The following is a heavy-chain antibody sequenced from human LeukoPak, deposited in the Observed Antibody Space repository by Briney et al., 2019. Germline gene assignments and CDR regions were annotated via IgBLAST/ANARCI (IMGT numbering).Heavy chain of an antibody. V-gene: IGHV1-8*01. J-gene: IGHJ6*03. D-gene: IGHD1-1*01. CDR2: MNPHSGNT. CDR3: ARVENDGYYMDV. Sequence: ASVKVSCKASVYTFTTYDITWVRQATGQGLEWMGWMNPHSGNTAYAQKYQGRVTMTRNTSISTAYMELSSLRSEDTAVYYCARVENDGYYMDVWGKGTTVTVSS. CDR1: VYTFTTYD.